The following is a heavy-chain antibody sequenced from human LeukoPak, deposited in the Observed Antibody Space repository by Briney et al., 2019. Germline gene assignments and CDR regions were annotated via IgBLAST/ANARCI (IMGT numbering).Heavy chain of an antibody. D-gene: IGHD2-15*01. V-gene: IGHV4-59*01. Sequence: SGGSLRLSCAASGFTFSSYDMSWVRQPPGKGLEWIGYIYYSGSTNYNPSLKSRVTISVDTSKNQFSLKLSSVTAADTAVYYCARTTEGYCRGRSCYSYYYYMDVWGKGTTVTVSS. CDR3: ARTTEGYCRGRSCYSYYYYMDV. CDR2: IYYSGST. J-gene: IGHJ6*03. CDR1: GFTFSSYD.